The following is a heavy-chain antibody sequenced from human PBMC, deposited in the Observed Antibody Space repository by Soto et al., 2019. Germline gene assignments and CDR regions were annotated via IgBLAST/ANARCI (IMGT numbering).Heavy chain of an antibody. Sequence: QLQLQESGSGLVKPSQTLSLTCAVSGGSISSGGYSWSWIRQPPGKGLEWIGYIYHSGSTYYNPSLKSRVTISVDMSTTQFSLRLSSVTAADTAVYYCAGGIAARPLGYWGQGTLVTVSS. V-gene: IGHV4-30-2*01. D-gene: IGHD6-6*01. CDR1: GGSISSGGYS. J-gene: IGHJ4*02. CDR3: AGGIAARPLGY. CDR2: IYHSGST.